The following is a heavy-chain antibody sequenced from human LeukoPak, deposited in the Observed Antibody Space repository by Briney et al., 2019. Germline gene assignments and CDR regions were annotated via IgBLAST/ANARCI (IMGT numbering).Heavy chain of an antibody. J-gene: IGHJ4*02. CDR1: GFTVSSNY. CDR2: IYSGGST. CDR3: ARAKPKNMVRGLIMRRESRYYFDY. Sequence: GGSLRLSCAASGFTVSSNYMSWVRQAPGKWLEWVSVIYSGGSTYYADSVKGRFTISRDNSKSTLYIQMNSLRAEDTAVYYCARAKPKNMVRGLIMRRESRYYFDYWGQGTLVTVSS. D-gene: IGHD3-10*01. V-gene: IGHV3-53*01.